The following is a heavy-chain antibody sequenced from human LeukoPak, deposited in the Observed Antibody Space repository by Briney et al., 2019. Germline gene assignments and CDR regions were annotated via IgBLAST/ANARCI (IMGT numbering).Heavy chain of an antibody. CDR1: GFTFSSYG. Sequence: GGSLILSCAASGFTFSSYGMHWVRQAPAKGLEWVAVISYDGSDKYYADSAKGRFTISRDNSKNTLYLQMNSLRAEDTAVYYCAKDRGIVGSTDLFDYWGQGTLVTVSS. CDR2: ISYDGSDK. CDR3: AKDRGIVGSTDLFDY. D-gene: IGHD1-26*01. V-gene: IGHV3-30*18. J-gene: IGHJ4*02.